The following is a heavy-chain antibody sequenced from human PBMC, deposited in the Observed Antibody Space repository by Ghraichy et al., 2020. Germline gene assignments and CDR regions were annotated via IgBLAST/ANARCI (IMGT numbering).Heavy chain of an antibody. CDR2: ISSSSSTI. D-gene: IGHD3-3*01. CDR3: ARDGVYEPDDFWSGYASGV. V-gene: IGHV3-48*02. J-gene: IGHJ6*02. CDR1: GFTFSSYS. Sequence: GGSLRLSCAASGFTFSSYSMNWVRQAPGKGLEWVSYISSSSSTIYYADSVKGRFTISRDNAKNSLYLQMNSLRDEDTAVYYCARDGVYEPDDFWSGYASGVWGQGTTVTVSS.